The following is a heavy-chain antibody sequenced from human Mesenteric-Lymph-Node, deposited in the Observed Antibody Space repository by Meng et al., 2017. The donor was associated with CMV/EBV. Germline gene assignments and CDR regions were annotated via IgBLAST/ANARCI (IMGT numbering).Heavy chain of an antibody. Sequence: FKFSNYAMSWVRQAPGKGLDWISVISGSGASTYNADSVKGRFTISRDNNKNTLYLQMNSLRAEDTAVYYCAKLTGYDFWSGYYEDSWGQGTLVTVSS. J-gene: IGHJ4*02. CDR2: ISGSGAST. D-gene: IGHD3-3*01. CDR1: FKFSNYA. V-gene: IGHV3-23*01. CDR3: AKLTGYDFWSGYYEDS.